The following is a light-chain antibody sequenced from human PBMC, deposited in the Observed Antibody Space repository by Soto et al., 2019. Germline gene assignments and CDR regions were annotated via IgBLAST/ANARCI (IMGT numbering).Light chain of an antibody. CDR2: AAS. J-gene: IGKJ4*01. CDR1: QDINSY. Sequence: DVQMTQSPSSLSASVGDRVTITCRASQDINSYLAWYQQKPGNAPKSLIYAASSLQTGVPSRFSGSESGTDFTLTISNLQPEDSANYYCQQYNIYPLTFCGGTKVEIK. CDR3: QQYNIYPLT. V-gene: IGKV1D-16*01.